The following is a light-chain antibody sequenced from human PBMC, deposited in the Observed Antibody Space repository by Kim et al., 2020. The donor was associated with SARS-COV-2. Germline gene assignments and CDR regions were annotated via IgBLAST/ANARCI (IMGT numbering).Light chain of an antibody. CDR1: NSDIGGDNY. J-gene: IGLJ3*02. CDR2: DVT. V-gene: IGLV2-14*03. Sequence: GQSITISWTGTNSDIGGDNYVSWYQQHPGKAPKLMIFDVTERPSGVSNRFSGSKSGNTASLTISGLQAEDESDYYCSSYTRSKTWVFGGGTQLTVL. CDR3: SSYTRSKTWV.